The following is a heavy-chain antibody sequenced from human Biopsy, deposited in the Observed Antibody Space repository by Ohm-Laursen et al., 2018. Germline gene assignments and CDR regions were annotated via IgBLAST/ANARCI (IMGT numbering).Heavy chain of an antibody. CDR3: ARERGPHAGSFDR. V-gene: IGHV1-69*13. Sequence: ASVKVSCKPAGDTFSSYEINWFRQAPGEGLERMGGIVPMFGMANYAQKFQGRVTMTADESTTTAYMEVIRLTWEDTAVYYCARERGPHAGSFDRWGQGTLVTVSS. J-gene: IGHJ5*02. D-gene: IGHD1-14*01. CDR1: GDTFSSYE. CDR2: IVPMFGMA.